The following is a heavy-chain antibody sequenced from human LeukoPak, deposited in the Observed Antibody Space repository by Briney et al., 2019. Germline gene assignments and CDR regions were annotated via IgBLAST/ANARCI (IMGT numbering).Heavy chain of an antibody. D-gene: IGHD3-22*01. CDR1: GGSISSYY. V-gene: IGHV4-59*01. CDR3: ARYYDSSGYFDY. J-gene: IGHJ4*02. Sequence: SETLSLTCTVSGGSISSYYWSWIRQPPGKGLEWIGYIYYSGSTSYNPSLKSRVTISVDTSQNQFSLKLNSVTAADTAVYYCARYYDSSGYFDYWGQGTLVTVSS. CDR2: IYYSGST.